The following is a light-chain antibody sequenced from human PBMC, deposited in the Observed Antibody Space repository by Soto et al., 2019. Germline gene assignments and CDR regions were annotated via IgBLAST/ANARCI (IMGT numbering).Light chain of an antibody. V-gene: IGLV2-11*01. J-gene: IGLJ1*01. CDR1: SSDVGGYNY. Sequence: QSALTQPRSASGSPGQSITISCTGTSSDVGGYNYVSWYQQHPAKAPKLIIFDVSKRPSGVPNRFSGSKSGNTASLTISGLQADDEADYYCCSLTTSHTYVFGSGTKLTVL. CDR2: DVS. CDR3: CSLTTSHTYV.